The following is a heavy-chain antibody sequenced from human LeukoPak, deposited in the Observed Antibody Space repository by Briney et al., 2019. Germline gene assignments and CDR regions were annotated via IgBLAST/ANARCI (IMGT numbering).Heavy chain of an antibody. CDR1: GFTFSDFG. D-gene: IGHD3-22*01. J-gene: IGHJ4*02. CDR2: IYSGGST. CDR3: ARVGSYDSSGYYLDY. Sequence: PGGSLRLSCAASGFTFSDFGMNWARQAPGKGLEWVSVIYSGGSTYYADSVKGRFTISRDNSKNTLYLQMNSLRAEDTAVYYCARVGSYDSSGYYLDYWGQGTLVTVSS. V-gene: IGHV3-66*01.